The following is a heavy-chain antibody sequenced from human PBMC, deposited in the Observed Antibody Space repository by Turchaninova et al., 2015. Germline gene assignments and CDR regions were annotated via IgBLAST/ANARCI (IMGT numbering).Heavy chain of an antibody. CDR1: GFPFRLFA. CDR3: AKAAIKMNGVWDAFDT. J-gene: IGHJ3*02. CDR2: LGASPEAA. Sequence: EVQLLESGGGLVQPGGSLRLSCAASGFPFRLFAMSWAREDPGKGRGCGSGLGASPEAAYYADTVKGRFTIASYDSRNTLYLQMNSLRPEDTAVYYCAKAAIKMNGVWDAFDTWGQGTVVTVSS. D-gene: IGHD2-8*01. V-gene: IGHV3-23*01.